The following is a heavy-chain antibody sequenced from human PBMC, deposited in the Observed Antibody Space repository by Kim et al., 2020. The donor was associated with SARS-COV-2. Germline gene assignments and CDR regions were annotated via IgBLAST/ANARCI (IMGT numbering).Heavy chain of an antibody. CDR1: GFTFSSYA. V-gene: IGHV3-23*01. CDR2: ISGSGGST. J-gene: IGHJ6*02. CDR3: AKDGGIAVAGVRLVGYYFFGMDV. D-gene: IGHD6-19*01. Sequence: GGSLRLSCAASGFTFSSYAMTWVRKAPGKGLEWVSAISGSGGSTYYADSVKGRFTISRDNTKNTLYLQMNSLRAEDTAVYYCAKDGGIAVAGVRLVGYYFFGMDVSGQGTTVTVS.